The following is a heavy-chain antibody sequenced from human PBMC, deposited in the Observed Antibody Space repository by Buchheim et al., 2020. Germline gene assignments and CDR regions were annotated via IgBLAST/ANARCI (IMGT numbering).Heavy chain of an antibody. CDR1: GYTFTGYY. CDR2: INPNSGGT. J-gene: IGHJ5*02. CDR3: ARVWHQTYSVYPTPEYNWFDP. V-gene: IGHV1-2*02. Sequence: QVQLVQSGAEVKKPGASVKVSCKASGYTFTGYYMHWVRQAPGQGLEWMGWINPNSGGTNYAQKFQGRVTMTRDTSIRTAYMELSRLRSDDTAVYYCARVWHQTYSVYPTPEYNWFDPWGQGTL. D-gene: IGHD5/OR15-5a*01.